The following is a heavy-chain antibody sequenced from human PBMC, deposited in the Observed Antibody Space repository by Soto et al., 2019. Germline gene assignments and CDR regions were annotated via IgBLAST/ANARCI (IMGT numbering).Heavy chain of an antibody. CDR1: GGTFSSYA. J-gene: IGHJ6*02. CDR3: ARDWSGIVRATTYYYGMDV. V-gene: IGHV1-69*13. Sequence: ASVKVSCKASGGTFSSYAISWVRQAPGQGLEWMGGIIPIFGTANYARKFQGRVTITADESTSTAYMELSSLRSEDTAAYYCARDWSGIVRATTYYYGMDVCHQETTVTVSS. CDR2: IIPIFGTA. D-gene: IGHD1-26*01.